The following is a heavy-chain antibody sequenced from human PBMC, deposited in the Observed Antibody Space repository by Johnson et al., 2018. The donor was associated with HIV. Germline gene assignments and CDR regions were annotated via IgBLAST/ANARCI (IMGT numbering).Heavy chain of an antibody. Sequence: VQLVESGGGVVQPGRSLRLSCAASGFTFSSYGMHWVRQAPGKGLEWVSVIYSGGSTSYAESVKGRFTISRDNSKNTLYLQMNSLRAEDTAVYYCTSSSSYIVDAFDIWGQGTMVTVSS. CDR2: IYSGGST. CDR1: GFTFSSYG. J-gene: IGHJ3*02. CDR3: TSSSSYIVDAFDI. V-gene: IGHV3-NL1*01. D-gene: IGHD6-6*01.